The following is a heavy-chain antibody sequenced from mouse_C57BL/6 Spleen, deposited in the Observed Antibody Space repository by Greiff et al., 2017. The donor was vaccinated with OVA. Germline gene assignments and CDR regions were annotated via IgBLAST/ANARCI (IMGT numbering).Heavy chain of an antibody. J-gene: IGHJ3*01. CDR2: INPGSGGT. CDR3: ASDLRVFAY. Sequence: QVQLQQSGAELVRPGTSVKVSCKASGYAFTNYLLEWVKQRPGQGLEWIGVINPGSGGTNYNQKFKGKATLTADKSSSTAYMQLSVLTSEYSAVYFCASDLRVFAYWGQGTLVTVSA. V-gene: IGHV1-54*01. CDR1: GYAFTNYL.